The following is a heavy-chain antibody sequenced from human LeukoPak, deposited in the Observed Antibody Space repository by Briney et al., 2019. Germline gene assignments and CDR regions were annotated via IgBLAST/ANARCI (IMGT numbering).Heavy chain of an antibody. CDR1: GYTFNSSY. D-gene: IGHD6-6*01. CDR2: INPSDDST. V-gene: IGHV1-46*02. Sequence: ASVKVSCKASGYTFNSSYMHWVRQAPGQGLEWMGIINPSDDSTRYAQKFQGRVTITADESTSTAYMELSSLRSEDTAVYYCARAAYSSSSGLFDYWGQGTLVTVSS. J-gene: IGHJ4*02. CDR3: ARAAYSSSSGLFDY.